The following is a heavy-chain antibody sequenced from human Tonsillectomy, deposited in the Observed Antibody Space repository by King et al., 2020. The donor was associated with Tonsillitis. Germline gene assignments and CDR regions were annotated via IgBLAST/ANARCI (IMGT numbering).Heavy chain of an antibody. CDR3: KREAKVGWPTRPFYY. V-gene: IGHV3-49*03. Sequence: VQLVESGGGLVQPGRSLRLSCTGFGFTFGDYAMSWFRQAPGKGLEWVGFIRSKAYGGATEYVASVKGRFTISRDDSKSIAYLQMNSLKTEDTAVYYCKREAKVGWPTRPFYYWGQGTLVNGSS. J-gene: IGHJ4*02. CDR1: GFTFGDYA. D-gene: IGHD2-15*01. CDR2: IRSKAYGGAT.